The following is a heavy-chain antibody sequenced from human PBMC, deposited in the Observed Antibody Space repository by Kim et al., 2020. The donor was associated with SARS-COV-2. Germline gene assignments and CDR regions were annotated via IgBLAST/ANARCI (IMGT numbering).Heavy chain of an antibody. Sequence: GGSLRLSCTASGFTFGEYAVSWFRQAPGKGLEWVGFIRSQAYGGTTEHAASVKGRFTISRDDSKSIAYLQMNSLKTEDTAVYYCTRGRVHSSSWETNWFDPWGQGILVTVSS. CDR2: IRSQAYGGTT. J-gene: IGHJ5*02. D-gene: IGHD6-13*01. CDR1: GFTFGEYA. CDR3: TRGRVHSSSWETNWFDP. V-gene: IGHV3-49*03.